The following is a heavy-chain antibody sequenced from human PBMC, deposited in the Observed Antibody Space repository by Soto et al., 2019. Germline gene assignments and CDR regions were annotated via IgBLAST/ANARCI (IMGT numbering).Heavy chain of an antibody. Sequence: QVQLQQWGAGLLKPSETLSLTCAVYGGSFSGYYWSWIRQPPGKGLEWIGEINHSGSTNYNPSLKSRVTISVDTSKNQFSLKLSSVTAADTAVYYCERGFAYYDFWSGYYGNWFDPWGQGTLVTVSS. V-gene: IGHV4-34*01. CDR2: INHSGST. CDR1: GGSFSGYY. D-gene: IGHD3-3*01. CDR3: ERGFAYYDFWSGYYGNWFDP. J-gene: IGHJ5*02.